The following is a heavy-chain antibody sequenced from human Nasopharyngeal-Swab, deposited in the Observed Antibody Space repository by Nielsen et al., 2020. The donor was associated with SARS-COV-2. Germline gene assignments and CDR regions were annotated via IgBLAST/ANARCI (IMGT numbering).Heavy chain of an antibody. J-gene: IGHJ6*03. Sequence: GSLRLSCTVSGGSMRSYYWSWIRQPPGKGLEWIGYIYYSGNTNYNPSLKSRVTISIDTSKKQFSLKVSSVTAADTAVYYCAREGPTYYSYYMDVWGKGTTVTVSS. CDR3: AREGPTYYSYYMDV. CDR1: GGSMRSYY. V-gene: IGHV4-59*01. CDR2: IYYSGNT.